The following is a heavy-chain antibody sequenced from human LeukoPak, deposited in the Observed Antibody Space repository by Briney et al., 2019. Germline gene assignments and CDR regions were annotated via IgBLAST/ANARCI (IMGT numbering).Heavy chain of an antibody. D-gene: IGHD1-26*01. CDR3: ARETGATFDY. CDR2: ISYDGSNK. Sequence: GGSLRLSCAASGFTFSSYGMHWVRQAPGKGLEWVAVISYDGSNKYYPDSVKGRFTISRDNSKNTLYLQVNSLRTEDTAVFYCARETGATFDYWGQGTLVTVSS. J-gene: IGHJ4*02. CDR1: GFTFSSYG. V-gene: IGHV3-30*19.